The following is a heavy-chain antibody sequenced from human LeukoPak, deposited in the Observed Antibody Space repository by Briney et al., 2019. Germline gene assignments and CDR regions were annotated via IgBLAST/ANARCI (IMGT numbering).Heavy chain of an antibody. V-gene: IGHV4-61*01. CDR1: GGSFTSGTYY. D-gene: IGHD2-8*01. CDR2: IYYSGST. Sequence: SETLSLTCTVSGGSFTSGTYYWSWIRQPPGKGLEWIGYIYYSGSTNYNPSLKSRVTVSVDTSKNQCSLKLSSVTTADTAVYYCTRSTNLEAFDIWGQGTMVTVSS. CDR3: TRSTNLEAFDI. J-gene: IGHJ3*02.